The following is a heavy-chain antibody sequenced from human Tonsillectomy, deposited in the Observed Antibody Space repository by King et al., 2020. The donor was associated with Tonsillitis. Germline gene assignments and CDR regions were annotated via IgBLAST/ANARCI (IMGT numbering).Heavy chain of an antibody. D-gene: IGHD1-26*01. V-gene: IGHV3-30-3*01. CDR2: ISYDSSSI. CDR1: GITFNTYT. Sequence: VQLVESGGGVVQPGRSLRLSCVVSGITFNTYTMHWFRRSPGKGLEWVALISYDSSSIYYADSVRGRFTTSRDNSKNTLYLEMNSLRVEDTGRYFCARGGSYFEYWGQGTLVTVSS. J-gene: IGHJ4*02. CDR3: ARGGSYFEY.